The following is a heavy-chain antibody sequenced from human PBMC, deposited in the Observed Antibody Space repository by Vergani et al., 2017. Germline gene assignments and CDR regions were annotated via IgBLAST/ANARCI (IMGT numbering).Heavy chain of an antibody. CDR3: ARIVLPAASIDY. J-gene: IGHJ4*02. CDR2: IYTSGST. CDR1: GGSISSDTYY. V-gene: IGHV4-61*02. Sequence: QVQLQESGPGLVKPSQTLSLTCTVPGGSISSDTYYWTWIRQPAGKGLEWIGRIYTSGSTNYNPSLKSRVTVSGDTSKNQISLKLSSVTAADTAVYYCARIVLPAASIDYWGQGTLVTVSS. D-gene: IGHD2-2*01.